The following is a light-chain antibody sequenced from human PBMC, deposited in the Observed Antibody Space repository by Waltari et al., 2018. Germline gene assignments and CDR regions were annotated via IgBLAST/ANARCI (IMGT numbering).Light chain of an antibody. J-gene: IGKJ4*01. CDR3: QEYDTLPVT. V-gene: IGKV1-5*03. CDR2: KSS. Sequence: DIQMTQSPSTLSASVGDRVTITCRASQSVKNNLARYQQKPGKAPKVVIHKSSRLESGVPSRFSGSGYGTEFTLTISSLHPDDFATYYCQEYDTLPVTFGGGTKVEIK. CDR1: QSVKNN.